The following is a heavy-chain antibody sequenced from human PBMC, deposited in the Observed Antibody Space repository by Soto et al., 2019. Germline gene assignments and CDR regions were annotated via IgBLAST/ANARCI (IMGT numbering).Heavy chain of an antibody. CDR1: GGSISSGGYY. J-gene: IGHJ3*02. D-gene: IGHD6-13*01. Sequence: SETLSLTCTVSGGSISSGGYYWSWIRQHPGKGLEWIGYIYYSGSTYYNPSLKSRVTISVDTSKNQFSLKLSSVTAADTAVYYCARDHSSSPYAFDIWGQATMVTLSS. CDR2: IYYSGST. V-gene: IGHV4-31*03. CDR3: ARDHSSSPYAFDI.